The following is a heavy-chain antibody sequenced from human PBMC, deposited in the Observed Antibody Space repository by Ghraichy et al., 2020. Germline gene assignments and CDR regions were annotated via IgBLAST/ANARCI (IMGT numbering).Heavy chain of an antibody. CDR1: GFTFTGQA. J-gene: IGHJ4*02. V-gene: IGHV3-23*01. CDR2: ISGSGIYT. D-gene: IGHD6-19*01. Sequence: GGSLRLSCAASGFTFTGQAMNWVRRAPGKGLEWVSGISGSGIYTYYADSVKGRFTISRDNSKNTLYLQMNSLRAEDTAVYYCAKSSGVAGTGYWGQGTLVTVSS. CDR3: AKSSGVAGTGY.